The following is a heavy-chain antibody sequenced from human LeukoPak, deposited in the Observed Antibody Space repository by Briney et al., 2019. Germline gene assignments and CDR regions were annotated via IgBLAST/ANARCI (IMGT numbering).Heavy chain of an antibody. J-gene: IGHJ5*02. CDR2: ISSSSSYI. CDR1: GFTFSSYS. Sequence: GGSLRLSCAASGFTFSSYSMNWVRQAPGKGLEWVSSISSSSSYIYYADSVKGRFTISRDNAKNSLYLQMNSLRAEDTAVYYCARVGSSGWTNWFDPLGQGTLVTVSS. V-gene: IGHV3-21*01. CDR3: ARVGSSGWTNWFDP. D-gene: IGHD6-19*01.